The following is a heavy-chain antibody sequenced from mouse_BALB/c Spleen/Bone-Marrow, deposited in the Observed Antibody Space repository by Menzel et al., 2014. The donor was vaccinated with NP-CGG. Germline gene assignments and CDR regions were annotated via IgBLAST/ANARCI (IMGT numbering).Heavy chain of an antibody. CDR2: IYPGSGNT. V-gene: IGHV1-63*01. CDR3: ARPQFISGRYYAMDY. CDR1: GYAFTNYW. J-gene: IGHJ4*01. Sequence: VKVVESGAELVRPGTSVKTSCKASGYAFTNYWLDWVKQSPGHGLEWIGDIYPGSGNTYFNEKFKGKATLTADKSSSTAYMQLSSLTSEDSAVYFCARPQFISGRYYAMDYWGQGTSVTVSS. D-gene: IGHD1-2*01.